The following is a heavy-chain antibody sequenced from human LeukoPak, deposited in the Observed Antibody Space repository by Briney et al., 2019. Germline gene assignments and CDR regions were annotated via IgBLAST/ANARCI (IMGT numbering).Heavy chain of an antibody. J-gene: IGHJ6*02. CDR1: GFTFSDYY. V-gene: IGHV3-11*04. D-gene: IGHD3-16*02. Sequence: PGGSLRLSCAASGFTFSDYYMSWIRQAPGKGLEWVSYISSSGSTIYYADSVKGRVTISRDNSENTLYLQMNSLRAEDTAVYYCAKGRGRGGELSISNYNYFGMDVWGQGTTVAVSS. CDR3: AKGRGRGGELSISNYNYFGMDV. CDR2: ISSSGSTI.